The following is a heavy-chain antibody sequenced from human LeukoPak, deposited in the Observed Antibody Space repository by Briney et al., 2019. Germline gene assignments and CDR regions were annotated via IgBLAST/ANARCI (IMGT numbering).Heavy chain of an antibody. D-gene: IGHD3-3*01. Sequence: ASVKVSCKASGGTFSSYAISWVRQAPGQGLEWMGGIIPIFGTANYAQKFQGRVTITADESTSTDYMELSSLRSEDTAVYYCARGPPIATIFGVVTHLSTYYYGMDVWGQGTTVTVSS. CDR3: ARGPPIATIFGVVTHLSTYYYGMDV. J-gene: IGHJ6*02. CDR2: IIPIFGTA. CDR1: GGTFSSYA. V-gene: IGHV1-69*13.